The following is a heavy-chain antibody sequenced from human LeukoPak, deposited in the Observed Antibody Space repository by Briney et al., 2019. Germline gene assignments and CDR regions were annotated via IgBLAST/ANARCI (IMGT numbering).Heavy chain of an antibody. CDR1: GGSFSGYY. Sequence: SETLSLTCAVYGGSFSGYYWSWIRQPPGKGLEWMGEINHSGSTNYNPSLKSRVTISVDTSKNQFSLKLSSVTAADTAVYYCARGAPSYYYGSGSTRIDYWGQGTLVTVSS. D-gene: IGHD3-10*01. CDR3: ARGAPSYYYGSGSTRIDY. CDR2: INHSGST. V-gene: IGHV4-34*01. J-gene: IGHJ4*02.